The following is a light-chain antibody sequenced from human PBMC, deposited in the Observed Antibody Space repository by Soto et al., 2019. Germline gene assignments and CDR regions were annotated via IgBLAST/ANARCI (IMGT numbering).Light chain of an antibody. V-gene: IGKV3-11*01. CDR3: QQRSNWPT. CDR2: DAS. J-gene: IGKJ4*01. Sequence: EIVLTQSPATLSLSPGERPTLSCRASQSVSSYLAWYQQKPGPAPGLVIYDASNRATGIPARFSGSGSGTDFTLTISSLEPEDFADYYCQQRSNWPTFGGGTKVDIK. CDR1: QSVSSY.